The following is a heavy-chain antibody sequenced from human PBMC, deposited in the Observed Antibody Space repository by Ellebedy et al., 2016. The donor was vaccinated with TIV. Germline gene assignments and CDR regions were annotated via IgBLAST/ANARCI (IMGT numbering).Heavy chain of an antibody. CDR3: VRRGTGGTETHDTFDF. CDR1: GYSFSSSW. D-gene: IGHD1-1*01. J-gene: IGHJ3*01. V-gene: IGHV5-51*01. Sequence: PGGSLRLSCKASGYSFSSSWIGWVRQMPGQGLECVGIIYPGDSATRQSPSFQGQVSISADESINTAYLQWRSLKASDTAIYYCVRRGTGGTETHDTFDFWGQGTMVTVSS. CDR2: IYPGDSAT.